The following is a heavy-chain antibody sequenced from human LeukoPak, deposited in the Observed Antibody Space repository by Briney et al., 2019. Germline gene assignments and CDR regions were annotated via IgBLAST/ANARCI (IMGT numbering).Heavy chain of an antibody. CDR3: AREGGTGEINSSSWYWFDP. D-gene: IGHD6-13*01. J-gene: IGHJ5*02. V-gene: IGHV1-24*01. CDR1: GYTLTELS. CDR2: FDPEDGET. Sequence: HVASVKVSCKVSGYTLTELSMHWVRQAPGKGLEWMGGFDPEDGETIYAQKFQGRVTMTRDMSTSTVYMELSSLRSEDTAVYYCAREGGTGEINSSSWYWFDPWGQGTLVTVSS.